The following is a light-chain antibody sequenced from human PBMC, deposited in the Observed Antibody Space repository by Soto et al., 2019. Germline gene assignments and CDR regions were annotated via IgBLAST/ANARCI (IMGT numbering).Light chain of an antibody. CDR2: GAS. Sequence: EIVMMQSPDTLSVSPGERATLSCRASQSIASNLAWYQQKPGQAPRLLIHGASNRATGVTATFSGSGSGTEFTLTISSLQSEDFAVYFCQQYHNWPPQYSFGQGTKLQIK. J-gene: IGKJ2*03. V-gene: IGKV3-15*01. CDR3: QQYHNWPPQYS. CDR1: QSIASN.